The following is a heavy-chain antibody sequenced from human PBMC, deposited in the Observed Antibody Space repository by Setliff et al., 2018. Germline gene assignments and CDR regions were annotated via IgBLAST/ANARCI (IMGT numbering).Heavy chain of an antibody. Sequence: GGSLRLSCSASGFTFSSYAMHWVRQAPGKGLEYVSAISSNGGSTYYADSVKSRFTISRDNSKNTLYLQMSSLRAEDTAVYYCTRWDNNSFDYWGQGTLVTVSS. CDR1: GFTFSSYA. V-gene: IGHV3-64D*09. D-gene: IGHD4-4*01. CDR2: ISSNGGST. CDR3: TRWDNNSFDY. J-gene: IGHJ4*02.